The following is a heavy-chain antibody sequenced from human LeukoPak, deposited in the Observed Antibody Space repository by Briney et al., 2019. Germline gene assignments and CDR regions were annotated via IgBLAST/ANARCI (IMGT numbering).Heavy chain of an antibody. CDR3: ARDITKGVVITPHY. D-gene: IGHD3-22*01. V-gene: IGHV1-18*01. J-gene: IGHJ4*02. CDR1: GYTFTSYG. Sequence: GASVKVSCKASGYTFTSYGINWVRQAPGQGLEWMGWISAYNGNTNYAQKLQGRVTMTTDTSTSTAYMELRSLRSDDTAVYYCARDITKGVVITPHYWGQGTLVTVSS. CDR2: ISAYNGNT.